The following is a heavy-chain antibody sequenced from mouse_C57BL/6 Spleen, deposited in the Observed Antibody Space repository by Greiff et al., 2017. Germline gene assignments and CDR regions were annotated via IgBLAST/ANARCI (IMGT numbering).Heavy chain of an antibody. CDR2: IYPGSGST. V-gene: IGHV1-55*01. D-gene: IGHD2-4*01. CDR1: GYTFTSYW. CDR3: AIGRLRRSGEGDYFDY. J-gene: IGHJ2*01. Sequence: LQESGAELVKPGASVKMSCKASGYTFTSYWITWVKQRPGPGLEWIGDIYPGSGSTNYNEKFKGKATLTVDTSSHTAYMQLSSLTSEVSAVYYCAIGRLRRSGEGDYFDYWGQGTTLTVSS.